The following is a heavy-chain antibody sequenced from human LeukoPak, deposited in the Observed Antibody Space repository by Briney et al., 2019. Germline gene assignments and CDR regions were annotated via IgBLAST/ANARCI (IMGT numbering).Heavy chain of an antibody. Sequence: PGGSLRLSCAASGFTFSSYSMNWVRQAPGKGLEWISSISSSSSYIYYADSVSGRFTISRDNAKTSLYLQMNSLRAEDTAVYYCARRSLIAVAGDDFWGQGTLVTVSS. V-gene: IGHV3-21*01. CDR3: ARRSLIAVAGDDF. D-gene: IGHD6-19*01. CDR2: ISSSSSYI. J-gene: IGHJ4*02. CDR1: GFTFSSYS.